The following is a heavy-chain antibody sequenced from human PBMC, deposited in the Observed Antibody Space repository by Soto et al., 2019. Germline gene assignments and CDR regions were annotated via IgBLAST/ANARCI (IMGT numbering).Heavy chain of an antibody. CDR2: IWYDGSNK. CDR1: GFTFSSYG. V-gene: IGHV3-33*01. CDR3: ARDEREGPTYYYYGMDV. Sequence: QVQLVESGGGVVQPGRSLRLSCAASGFTFSSYGMHWVRQAPGKGLEWVAVIWYDGSNKYYADSVKGRFTISRDNSKNTLYLQMNSLRAEDTAVYHCARDEREGPTYYYYGMDVWGQGTTVTVSS. J-gene: IGHJ6*02.